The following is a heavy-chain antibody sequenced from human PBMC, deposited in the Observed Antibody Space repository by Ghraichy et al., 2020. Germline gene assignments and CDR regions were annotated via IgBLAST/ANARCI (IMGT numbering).Heavy chain of an antibody. CDR3: AREYSSGWYMGDAFDI. CDR2: INSDGSST. J-gene: IGHJ3*02. CDR1: GFTFSSYW. D-gene: IGHD6-19*01. V-gene: IGHV3-74*01. Sequence: GGSLRLSCAASGFTFSSYWMHWVRQAPGKGLVWVSRINSDGSSTSYADSVKGRFTISRDNAKNTLYLQMNSLRAEDTAVYYCAREYSSGWYMGDAFDIWGQGTMVTVSS.